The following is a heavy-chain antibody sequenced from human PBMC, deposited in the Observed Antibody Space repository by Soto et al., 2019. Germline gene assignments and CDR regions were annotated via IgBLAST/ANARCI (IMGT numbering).Heavy chain of an antibody. V-gene: IGHV3-11*06. CDR1: GFTLSYHY. J-gene: IGHJ4*02. Sequence: GGSLRLSCAASGFTLSYHYMSWIRQAPGKGLEWIGYSSNSGSFTRYADSVKGRFSISRDNARNSLYLQINSLRGDDTAIYYCVRSGDNYNLLDYWGQGTPVTVSS. CDR2: SSNSGSFT. D-gene: IGHD1-1*01. CDR3: VRSGDNYNLLDY.